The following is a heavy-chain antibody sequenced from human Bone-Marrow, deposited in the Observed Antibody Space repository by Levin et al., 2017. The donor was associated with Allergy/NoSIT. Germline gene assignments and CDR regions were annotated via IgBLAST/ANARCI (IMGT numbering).Heavy chain of an antibody. CDR3: AKDLWQWLVRVDV. CDR2: ISHDGSNK. CDR1: GFTFSSHG. D-gene: IGHD6-19*01. J-gene: IGHJ6*04. V-gene: IGHV3-30*18. Sequence: PGGSLRLSCAASGFTFSSHGMHWVRQAPGKGPEWVAVISHDGSNKYYVDSVKGRFTISRDNPKNTLYLQMTSLRVEDSAVYYCAKDLWQWLVRVDVWGKGTTVTVSS.